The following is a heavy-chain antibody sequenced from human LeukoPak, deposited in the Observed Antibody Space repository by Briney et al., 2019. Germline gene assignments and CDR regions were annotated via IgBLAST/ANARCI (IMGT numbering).Heavy chain of an antibody. CDR1: GFTVSSYG. J-gene: IGHJ4*02. CDR2: INHSGST. CDR3: ASLLPDY. Sequence: GTLRLSCAASGFTVSSYGMSWIRQPPGKGLEWIGEINHSGSTNYNPSLKSRVTISVDTSKNQFSLKLSSVTAADTAVYYCASLLPDYWGQGTLVTVSS. V-gene: IGHV4-34*01.